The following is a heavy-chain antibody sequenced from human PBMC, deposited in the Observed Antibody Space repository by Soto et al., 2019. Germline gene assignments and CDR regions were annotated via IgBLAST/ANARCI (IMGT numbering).Heavy chain of an antibody. J-gene: IGHJ6*03. CDR1: RPILSDCA. D-gene: IGHD7-27*01. Sequence: HPGGSLRLSCATSRPILSDCAMNWVRQAPGNGLEWVSYISSSSSVIDYADSVKGRFTVSRDNARNSLYLQMNGLRAEDTAVYYCARDLCFGSNWDYRMDDCGKASPFTDSS. V-gene: IGHV3-48*01. CDR3: ARDLCFGSNWDYRMDD. CDR2: ISSSSSVI.